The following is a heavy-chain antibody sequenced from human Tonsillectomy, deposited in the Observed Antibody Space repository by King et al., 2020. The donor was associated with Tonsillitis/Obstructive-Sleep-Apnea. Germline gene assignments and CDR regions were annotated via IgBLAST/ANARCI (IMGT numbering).Heavy chain of an antibody. V-gene: IGHV3-74*02. CDR1: GFTFSSYW. CDR3: SGTPYSNFWFDP. Sequence: VQLVESGGGLVQPGGSLRLSCAASGFTFSSYWMHWVRQAPGKGLVWVSRVNSDGSSTTYADSVKGRFTTSSDNAKNTLYLQMHRLRAEDTAVYYCSGTPYSNFWFDPWGQGTLVTVSS. J-gene: IGHJ5*02. CDR2: VNSDGSST. D-gene: IGHD4-11*01.